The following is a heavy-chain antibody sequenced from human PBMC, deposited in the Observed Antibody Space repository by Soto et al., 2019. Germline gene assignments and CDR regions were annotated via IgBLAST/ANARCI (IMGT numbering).Heavy chain of an antibody. CDR3: ARSGDRGNAFDI. CDR1: GGSFSGYY. D-gene: IGHD5-12*01. Sequence: QVQLQQWGAGLLKPSETLSLTCAVYGGSFSGYYWSWIRQPPGKGLEWIGEINHSGSTNYNPSLKSRVTISVDPSKNQFSLKLSSVTAADTAVYYCARSGDRGNAFDIWGQGTMATVSS. V-gene: IGHV4-34*01. CDR2: INHSGST. J-gene: IGHJ3*02.